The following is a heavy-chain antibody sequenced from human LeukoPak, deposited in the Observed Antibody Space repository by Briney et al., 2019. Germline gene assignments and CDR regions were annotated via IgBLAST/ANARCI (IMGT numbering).Heavy chain of an antibody. CDR3: TRGSSAADGPIYRVDP. CDR2: INWNGGST. V-gene: IGHV3-20*04. J-gene: IGHJ5*02. CDR1: GFTFDDYG. Sequence: GGSLRLSCAASGFTFDDYGMSWVRQATGKGREWVTGINWNGGSTGYADSVKGRFTISRDNAKNSLYLQMNSLRAEDTALYYCTRGSSAADGPIYRVDPRGQGNLVSVSS. D-gene: IGHD6-13*01.